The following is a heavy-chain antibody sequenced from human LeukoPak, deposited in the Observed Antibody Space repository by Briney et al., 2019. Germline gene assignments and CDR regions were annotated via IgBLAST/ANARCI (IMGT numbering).Heavy chain of an antibody. CDR1: GGTFSSYA. J-gene: IGHJ4*02. CDR2: IIPIFGTA. V-gene: IGHV1-69*13. D-gene: IGHD5-18*01. CDR3: ASNSYGQDFDY. Sequence: ASVKVSCMASGGTFSSYAISWVRQAPGQGLEWMGGIIPIFGTANYAQKFQGRVTITADESTSTAYMELSSLRSEDTAVYYCASNSYGQDFDYWGRGTLVTVSS.